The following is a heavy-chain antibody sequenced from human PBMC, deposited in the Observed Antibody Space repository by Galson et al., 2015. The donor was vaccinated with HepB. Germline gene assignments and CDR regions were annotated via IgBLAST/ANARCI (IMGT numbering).Heavy chain of an antibody. D-gene: IGHD3-10*01. CDR3: ARDSLIRGSGSQYYFDY. J-gene: IGHJ4*02. V-gene: IGHV4-31*03. CDR2: IYYSGST. CDR1: GGSISSGGYY. Sequence: TLSLTCTVSGGSISSGGYYWSWIRQHPGKGLEWIGYIYYSGSTYYNPSLKSRVTISVDTSKNQFSLKLSSVTAADTAVYYCARDSLIRGSGSQYYFDYWGQGTLVTVSS.